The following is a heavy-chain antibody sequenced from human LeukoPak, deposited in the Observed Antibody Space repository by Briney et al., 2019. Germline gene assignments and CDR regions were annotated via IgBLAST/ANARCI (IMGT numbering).Heavy chain of an antibody. CDR1: GGSFSGYY. J-gene: IGHJ4*02. Sequence: SETLSLTCAVYGGSFSGYYWSWIRQPPGKGLEWIGEINHSGSTNYNPSLKSRVTISVDTSKNQFSLRLTSVTAADTAVYYCARGVPGRSIDYWGQGTLVTVSS. CDR2: INHSGST. CDR3: ARGVPGRSIDY. D-gene: IGHD3-16*02. V-gene: IGHV4-34*01.